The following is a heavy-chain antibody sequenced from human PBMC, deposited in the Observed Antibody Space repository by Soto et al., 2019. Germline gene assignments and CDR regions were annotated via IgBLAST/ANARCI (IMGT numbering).Heavy chain of an antibody. CDR1: GYTFTGYY. J-gene: IGHJ6*02. CDR3: ARDGGYSSSYRFTTYGMDV. Sequence: ASVKVSCKASGYTFTGYYMHWVRQAPGQGLEWMGWINPNSGGTNYAQKFQGWVTMTRDTSISTAYMELSRLRSDDTAVYYCARDGGYSSSYRFTTYGMDVWGQGTTVTVSS. CDR2: INPNSGGT. V-gene: IGHV1-2*04. D-gene: IGHD6-13*01.